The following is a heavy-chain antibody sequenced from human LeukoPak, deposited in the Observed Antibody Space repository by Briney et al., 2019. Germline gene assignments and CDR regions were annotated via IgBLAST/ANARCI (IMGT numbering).Heavy chain of an antibody. Sequence: GGSLRLSCAASGFSFSDHYMDWVRRAPGKGLEWVGRTRNKAKSYTTQYAASVKGRFTISRDDSKNSMYLQMNSLKSEDTAVYYCARGRDSSGHHYPDYWGQGTLVTVSS. CDR3: ARGRDSSGHHYPDY. J-gene: IGHJ4*02. CDR1: GFSFSDHY. D-gene: IGHD3-22*01. CDR2: TRNKAKSYTT. V-gene: IGHV3-72*01.